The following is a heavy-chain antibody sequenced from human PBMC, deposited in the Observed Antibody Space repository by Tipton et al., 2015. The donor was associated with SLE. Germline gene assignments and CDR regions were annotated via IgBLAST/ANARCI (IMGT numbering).Heavy chain of an antibody. Sequence: SLRLSCAASGFTFSNYAFSWVRQAPGKGLEWISAVEGSGDKTYYADSVKGRFTISRDNSKDTLYLQINSLRADDTAVYFCATRTNGVYALYSYYMDVWGKGTTVTVSS. CDR1: GFTFSNYA. CDR2: VEGSGDKT. D-gene: IGHD2-2*01. CDR3: ATRTNGVYALYSYYMDV. V-gene: IGHV3-23*01. J-gene: IGHJ6*03.